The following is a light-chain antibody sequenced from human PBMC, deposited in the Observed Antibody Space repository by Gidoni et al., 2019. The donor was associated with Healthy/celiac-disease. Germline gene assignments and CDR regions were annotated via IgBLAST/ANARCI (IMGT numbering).Light chain of an antibody. CDR1: QSISSY. CDR3: QQSYSTPLT. J-gene: IGKJ4*01. Sequence: DIQMTHCPSSLSASVGDRVTITCRSSQSISSYLNWYQQKPGKAPKLLIYAASSLPSGVPSRFSGSGSGTDFTLTISSLQPEDFATYYCQQSYSTPLTFGGGTKVEIK. CDR2: AAS. V-gene: IGKV1-39*01.